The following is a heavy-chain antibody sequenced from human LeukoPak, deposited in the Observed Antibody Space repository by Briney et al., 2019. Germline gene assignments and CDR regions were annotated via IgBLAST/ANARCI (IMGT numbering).Heavy chain of an antibody. J-gene: IGHJ5*02. CDR1: GGTFSSYA. CDR3: ARVVRDCSSTSCYDRSGWFDP. Sequence: ASVKVSCKASGGTFSSYAISWVRQAPGQGLEWMGGIIPIFGTANYAQKFQGRVTITADKSTSTAYMELSSLRSEDTAVYYCARVVRDCSSTSCYDRSGWFDPWGRGTLVSVSS. CDR2: IIPIFGTA. D-gene: IGHD2-2*01. V-gene: IGHV1-69*06.